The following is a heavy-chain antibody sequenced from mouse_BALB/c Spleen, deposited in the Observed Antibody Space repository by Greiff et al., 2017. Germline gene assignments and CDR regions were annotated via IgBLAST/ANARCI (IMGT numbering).Heavy chain of an antibody. CDR1: GFTFSSYG. D-gene: IGHD2-1*01. J-gene: IGHJ4*01. CDR3: ARQDGVGNYDAMDY. Sequence: EVQGVESGGDLVKPGGSLKLSCAASGFTFSSYGMSWVRQTPDKRLEWVATISSGGSYTYYPDSVKGRFTISRDNAKNTLYLQMSSLKSEDTAMYYCARQDGVGNYDAMDYWGQGTSVTVSS. CDR2: ISSGGSYT. V-gene: IGHV5-6*01.